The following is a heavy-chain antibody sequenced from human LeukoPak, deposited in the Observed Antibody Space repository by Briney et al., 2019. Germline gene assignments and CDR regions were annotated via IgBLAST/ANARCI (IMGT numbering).Heavy chain of an antibody. D-gene: IGHD6-6*01. V-gene: IGHV4-4*07. CDR3: ASSALGSTYYFDY. J-gene: IGHJ4*02. Sequence: SETLSLTCTVSGGSLSSYYWSWIRQPAGKGLEWIGRIYTSGSTNHNPSLKSRVTMSVDTSKNQFSLKLSSVTAADTAVYYCASSALGSTYYFDYWGQGTLVTVSS. CDR2: IYTSGST. CDR1: GGSLSSYY.